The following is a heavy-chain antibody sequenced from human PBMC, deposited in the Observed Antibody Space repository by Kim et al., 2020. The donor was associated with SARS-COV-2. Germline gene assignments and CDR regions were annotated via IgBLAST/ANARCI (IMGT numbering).Heavy chain of an antibody. Sequence: SETLSLTCTVSGDSISTNSWNWIRQSPGKGLEWIWYIYYSGNTKYNPSLESRVTISVDPSKNQFSLKLGSVTAADTAVYYCARRAETSAVINSDNWFAP. CDR1: GDSISTNS. CDR2: IYYSGNT. J-gene: IGHJ5*02. V-gene: IGHV4-59*08. D-gene: IGHD2-2*02. CDR3: ARRAETSAVINSDNWFAP.